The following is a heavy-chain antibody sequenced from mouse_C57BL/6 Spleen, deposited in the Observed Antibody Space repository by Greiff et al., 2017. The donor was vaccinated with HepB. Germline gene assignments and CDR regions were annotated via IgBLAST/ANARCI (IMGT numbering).Heavy chain of an antibody. J-gene: IGHJ4*01. CDR1: GYTFTSYW. Sequence: VQLQQPGAELVKPGASVKLSCKASGYTFTSYWMHWVKQRPGQGLEWIGMIHPNSGSTNYNEKFKSKATLTVDKSSSTAYMQLSSLTSEDSAVYYCAREDYYGSYDAMDYWGQGTSVTVSS. CDR2: IHPNSGST. V-gene: IGHV1-64*01. D-gene: IGHD1-1*01. CDR3: AREDYYGSYDAMDY.